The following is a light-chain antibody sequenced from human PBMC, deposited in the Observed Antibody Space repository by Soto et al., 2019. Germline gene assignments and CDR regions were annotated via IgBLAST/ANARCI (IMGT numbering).Light chain of an antibody. V-gene: IGKV3-20*01. J-gene: IGKJ4*01. CDR2: GAS. Sequence: EIVLTQSPGTLSLSPGERATLSCRASQSVSSSYLAWYQQKPGQAPRLLIYGASSRATGIPDRFSGSGSGTDFTITISRLEPEDFAVYYCQQYGSSPSLTFGGGTNVEIK. CDR1: QSVSSSY. CDR3: QQYGSSPSLT.